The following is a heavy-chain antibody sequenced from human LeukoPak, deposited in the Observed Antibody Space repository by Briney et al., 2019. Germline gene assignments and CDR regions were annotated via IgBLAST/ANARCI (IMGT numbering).Heavy chain of an antibody. V-gene: IGHV4-39*01. CDR1: GGSISSSSYY. D-gene: IGHD5-24*01. Sequence: SETLSLTCTVSGGSISSSSYYWGWIRQPPGKGLEWVGSIYYSGSTYYNPSLKSRVTISVDPSKNQFSLKLSSVTAADTVVYYCARLGFRDGYSWKYFQHWGQGTLVTVSS. CDR3: ARLGFRDGYSWKYFQH. CDR2: IYYSGST. J-gene: IGHJ1*01.